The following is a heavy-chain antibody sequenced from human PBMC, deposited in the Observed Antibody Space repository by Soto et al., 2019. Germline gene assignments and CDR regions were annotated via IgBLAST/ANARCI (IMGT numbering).Heavy chain of an antibody. Sequence: SETLSLTCAVYGGSFSGYYWSWIRQPPGKGLEWIGEINHSGSTNYNPSLKSRVTISVDTSKNQFSLKLSSVTAADTAVYYCARIVVVVAATPGVYNWFDPWGQGTLVTGSS. J-gene: IGHJ5*02. CDR2: INHSGST. V-gene: IGHV4-34*01. CDR3: ARIVVVVAATPGVYNWFDP. D-gene: IGHD2-15*01. CDR1: GGSFSGYY.